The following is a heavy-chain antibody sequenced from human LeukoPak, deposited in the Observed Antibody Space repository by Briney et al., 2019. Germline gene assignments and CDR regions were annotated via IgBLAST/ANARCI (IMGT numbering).Heavy chain of an antibody. V-gene: IGHV3-23*01. Sequence: AGGSLRLSCAASGFTFNNYAMSWVRQAPGKGLEWVSAISGSGGSTYYADSVKGRFTISRDNSKNTLYLQMNSLRAEDTAVYYCAKVSLITIFGVPLLPIDYWGQGTLVTVSS. CDR1: GFTFNNYA. CDR2: ISGSGGST. J-gene: IGHJ4*02. CDR3: AKVSLITIFGVPLLPIDY. D-gene: IGHD3-3*01.